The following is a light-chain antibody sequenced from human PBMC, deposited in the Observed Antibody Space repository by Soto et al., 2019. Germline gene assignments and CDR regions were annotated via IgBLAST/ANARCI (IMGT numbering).Light chain of an antibody. J-gene: IGKJ2*02. CDR3: QQYDNWPPCT. CDR2: DTS. V-gene: IGKV3-15*01. Sequence: EIVMTQSPDTLSVSPGERVTLSCRASQSVSRFLAWYQQRPGQAPRLLIYDTSTRATGVPARFSGSGSGTEVSLTISSLQSEDFAVYYWQQYDNWPPCTFGKGTKLEVK. CDR1: QSVSRF.